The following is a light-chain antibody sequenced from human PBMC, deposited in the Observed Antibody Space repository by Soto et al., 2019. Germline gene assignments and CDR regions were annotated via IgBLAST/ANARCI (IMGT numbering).Light chain of an antibody. V-gene: IGLV2-14*03. CDR2: AVT. CDR1: TSDVGGYNY. J-gene: IGLJ2*01. Sequence: QSALTQPASVSGSPGQSITISCTGTTSDVGGYNYVSWYQQHPGKAPKLVIFAVTNRPSGVSNRFSGSKSGNTASLTISGLQAEDEAYYYCSSYTSSSTLEFGGGTQLTVL. CDR3: SSYTSSSTLE.